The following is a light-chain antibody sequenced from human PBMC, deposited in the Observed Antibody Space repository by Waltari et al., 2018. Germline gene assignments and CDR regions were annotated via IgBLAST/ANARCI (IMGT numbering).Light chain of an antibody. V-gene: IGKV1D-12*01. Sequence: ARQGVSNWLSWDQQKPGKAPNRLIYSASKSKSGGPSRFSGSGSGTDFTLTITSRQPEDFATYYCQQTDTFPYTFGQGTKLQIK. CDR2: SAS. J-gene: IGKJ2*01. CDR3: QQTDTFPYT. CDR1: QGVSNW.